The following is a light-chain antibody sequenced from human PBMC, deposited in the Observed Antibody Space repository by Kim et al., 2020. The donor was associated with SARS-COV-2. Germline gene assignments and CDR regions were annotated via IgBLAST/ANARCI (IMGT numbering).Light chain of an antibody. J-gene: IGLJ2*01. CDR3: SSYAGSNIVV. CDR1: SSDIGGYNY. CDR2: EVS. V-gene: IGLV2-8*01. Sequence: QSALTKPPSASGSPGQSITISCTGSSSDIGGYNYVSWYQQHPGKAPKLMIYEVSERPSGVPDRFSGSKSGNTASLTVSGLQAEDEAGYYCSSYAGSNIVVFGGGTQLTVL.